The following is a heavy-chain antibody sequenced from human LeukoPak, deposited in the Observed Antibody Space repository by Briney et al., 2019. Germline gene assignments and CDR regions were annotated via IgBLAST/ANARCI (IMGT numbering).Heavy chain of an antibody. J-gene: IGHJ4*02. D-gene: IGHD5-12*01. CDR1: GVSISSYY. V-gene: IGHV4-59*01. Sequence: PSETLSLTCTVSGVSISSYYWSWIGQPPGKGLEWIGCISYSGSTNYNPSLKSRVTISVDTSKNRFSLNLSSVTAANTAVYYCARGYDSGYDRPLDFWGQGTLVTVSS. CDR3: ARGYDSGYDRPLDF. CDR2: ISYSGST.